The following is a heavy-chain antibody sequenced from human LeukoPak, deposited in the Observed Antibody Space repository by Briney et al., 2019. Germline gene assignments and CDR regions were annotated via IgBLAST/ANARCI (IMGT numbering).Heavy chain of an antibody. CDR2: VLYDGTNQ. J-gene: IGHJ4*02. CDR1: GFTFSNYA. D-gene: IGHD4-17*01. Sequence: PGESLRLSCAASGFTFSNYAMHWVRQAPGKGLEWVAVVLYDGTNQYYADSVKGRFTISRDNSRNTLYLQMDSLKVEDTAVYYCARDFRDYRDYVAYFDSWGQGTLVTVSS. V-gene: IGHV3-30-3*01. CDR3: ARDFRDYRDYVAYFDS.